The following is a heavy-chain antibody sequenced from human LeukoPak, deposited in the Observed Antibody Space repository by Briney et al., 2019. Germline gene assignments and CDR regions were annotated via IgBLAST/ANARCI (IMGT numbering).Heavy chain of an antibody. CDR1: GFTFRHYY. CDR2: IWEDGSDD. J-gene: IGHJ4*02. Sequence: GGSLRLSCAASGFTFRHYYMNWVRLAPGKGLAWVANIWEDGSDDTYEASVKGRFTISRDNARNSLFLQMNSLRAEDTAVYYCARGDGYYFGFWGQGTPVTVSS. CDR3: ARGDGYYFGF. V-gene: IGHV3-7*03.